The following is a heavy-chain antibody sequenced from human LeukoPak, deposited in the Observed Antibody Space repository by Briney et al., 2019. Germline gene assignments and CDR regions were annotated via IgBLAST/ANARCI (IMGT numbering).Heavy chain of an antibody. J-gene: IGHJ4*02. V-gene: IGHV3-21*01. CDR2: ISSSSSYI. Sequence: PGGSLRLSCAASGFTFSIYSMNWVRQAPGKGLEWVSSISSSSSYIYYADSVKGRFTISRDNAKNSLYLQMNSLRAEDTAVYYCARDLAAADDYWGQGTLVTVSS. CDR1: GFTFSIYS. D-gene: IGHD6-13*01. CDR3: ARDLAAADDY.